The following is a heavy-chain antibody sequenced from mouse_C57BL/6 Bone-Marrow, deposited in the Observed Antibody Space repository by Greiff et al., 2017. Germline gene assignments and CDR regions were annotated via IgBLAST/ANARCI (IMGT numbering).Heavy chain of an antibody. V-gene: IGHV1-4*01. CDR2: INPSSGYT. J-gene: IGHJ2*01. Sequence: QVQLKESGAELARPGASVKMSCKASGYTFTSYTMHWVKQRPGQGLEWIGYINPSSGYTKYNQKFKDKATLTADKSSSTAYMQLSSLTSEDSAVYYCGQSLFDYWGQGTTLTVSS. CDR3: GQSLFDY. CDR1: GYTFTSYT. D-gene: IGHD6-1*01.